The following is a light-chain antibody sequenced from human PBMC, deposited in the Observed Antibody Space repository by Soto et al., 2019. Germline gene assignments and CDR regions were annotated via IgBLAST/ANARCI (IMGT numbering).Light chain of an antibody. CDR3: QQYNSRRT. V-gene: IGKV1-5*01. Sequence: DIQMTQSPSTLSASVGDRVTITCRASQSISSWLAWYQQKPGKAPNLLIYDASSLESGVPSRFSGSGSGTEFTLTISSLQPDDFATYYCQQYNSRRTFGQGTKVDIK. CDR2: DAS. J-gene: IGKJ1*01. CDR1: QSISSW.